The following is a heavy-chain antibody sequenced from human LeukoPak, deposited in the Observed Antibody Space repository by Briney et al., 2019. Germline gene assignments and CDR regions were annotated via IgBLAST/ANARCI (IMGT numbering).Heavy chain of an antibody. D-gene: IGHD5-24*01. Sequence: GGSLRLSCAASGFTFSGYSMNWVRQAPGKGLEWVAVIWSDGSYKYYADSVKGRFTISRDDSKNTLYLQMNSLRAEDTAVYYCARDFSLQLFDYWGQGTLVTVFS. CDR2: IWSDGSYK. V-gene: IGHV3-33*08. J-gene: IGHJ4*02. CDR3: ARDFSLQLFDY. CDR1: GFTFSGYS.